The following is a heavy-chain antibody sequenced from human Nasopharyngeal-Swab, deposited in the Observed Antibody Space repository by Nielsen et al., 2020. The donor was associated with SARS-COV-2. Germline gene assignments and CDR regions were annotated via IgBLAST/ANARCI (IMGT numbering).Heavy chain of an antibody. CDR2: VSPYNGDT. V-gene: IGHV1-18*01. D-gene: IGHD3-16*01. Sequence: WVRQAPGQGLEWMGWVSPYNGDTNYAQDFQGRLTMTTDTSTNTAYMELRSLRSDDTAVYYCAREGSLLGYFDYWGQGTLVTVSS. J-gene: IGHJ4*02. CDR3: AREGSLLGYFDY.